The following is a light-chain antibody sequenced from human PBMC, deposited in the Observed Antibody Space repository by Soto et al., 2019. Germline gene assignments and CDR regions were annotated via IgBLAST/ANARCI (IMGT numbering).Light chain of an antibody. CDR1: SSNIGAGYD. Sequence: QSVLTQPPSVSGAPGQRVTISCTGSSSNIGAGYDVHWYQQLPGTAPKLLIYGNGNRPSGVPDRFSGSKSGTSASLAITGLQAEDEADYYCQSYDSSLNVFGTGTKLTVL. CDR2: GNG. V-gene: IGLV1-40*01. CDR3: QSYDSSLNV. J-gene: IGLJ1*01.